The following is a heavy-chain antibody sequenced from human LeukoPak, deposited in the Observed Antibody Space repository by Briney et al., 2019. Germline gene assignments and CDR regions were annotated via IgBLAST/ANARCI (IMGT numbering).Heavy chain of an antibody. V-gene: IGHV4-39*01. J-gene: IGHJ3*02. Sequence: PSETLSLTCTVSGGSISSSSYCWGWIRQPPGKGLEWIGSIYYSGSTYYNPSLKSRVTISVDTSKNQFSLKLSSVTAADTAVYYCARIGSDIVVVVAATSDAFDIWGQGTMVTVSS. CDR1: GGSISSSSYC. CDR2: IYYSGST. CDR3: ARIGSDIVVVVAATSDAFDI. D-gene: IGHD2-15*01.